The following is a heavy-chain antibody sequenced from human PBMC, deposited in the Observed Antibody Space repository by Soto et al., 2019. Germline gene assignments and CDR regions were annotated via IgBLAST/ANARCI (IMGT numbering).Heavy chain of an antibody. CDR2: IYYSGST. J-gene: IGHJ4*02. Sequence: SETLSLTCTVSGGSISSYYWSWIRQPPGKGLEWIGYIYYSGSTNYNPSLKGRFTISRDNSKNTLYLQMNSLRAEDTAVYYCAKGSLRRDGYNHYWGQGTLVTVSS. CDR3: AKGSLRRDGYNHY. D-gene: IGHD5-12*01. V-gene: IGHV4-59*12. CDR1: GGSISSYY.